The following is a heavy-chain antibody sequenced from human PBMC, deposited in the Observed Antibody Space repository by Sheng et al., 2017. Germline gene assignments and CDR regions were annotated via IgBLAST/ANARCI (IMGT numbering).Heavy chain of an antibody. CDR3: ARAPESQKVRGVIIKSHGMDV. CDR2: IYTSGST. V-gene: IGHV4-4*07. D-gene: IGHD3-10*01. Sequence: QVQLQESGPGLVKPSETLSLTCTVSGGSISSYYWSWIRQPAGKGLEWIGRIYTSGSTNYNPSLKSRVTMSVDTSKNQFSLKLSSVTAADTAVYYCARAPESQKVRGVIIKSHGMDVVGPRDHGHRLL. J-gene: IGHJ6*02. CDR1: GGSISSYY.